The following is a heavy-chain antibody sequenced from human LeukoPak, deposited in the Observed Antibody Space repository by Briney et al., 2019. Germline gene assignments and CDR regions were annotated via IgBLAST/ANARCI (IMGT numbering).Heavy chain of an antibody. J-gene: IGHJ6*02. Sequence: PSETLSLTCAVYGGSFSGYYWSWIRQPPGKGLEWIGEINHSGSTNYNPSLKSRVTISVDTSKNQFSLKLSSVTAADTAVYYCARAYCSSTSCPPRAGYYYYGMDVWGQGTTVTVSS. V-gene: IGHV4-34*01. CDR3: ARAYCSSTSCPPRAGYYYYGMDV. CDR1: GGSFSGYY. CDR2: INHSGST. D-gene: IGHD2-2*01.